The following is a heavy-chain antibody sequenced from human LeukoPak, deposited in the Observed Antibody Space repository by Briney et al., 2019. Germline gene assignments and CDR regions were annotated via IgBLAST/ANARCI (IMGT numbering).Heavy chain of an antibody. V-gene: IGHV3-30*18. D-gene: IGHD6-6*01. CDR2: ISYDGSNK. Sequence: GGSLRLSCAASGFTFSSYGMHWVRQAPGKGLEWVAVISYDGSNKYYADSVKGRFTISRDNSKNTLYLQMNSLRAEDTAVYYCAKDQGYSSSLPRWGQGTLVTVSS. CDR3: AKDQGYSSSLPR. CDR1: GFTFSSYG. J-gene: IGHJ4*02.